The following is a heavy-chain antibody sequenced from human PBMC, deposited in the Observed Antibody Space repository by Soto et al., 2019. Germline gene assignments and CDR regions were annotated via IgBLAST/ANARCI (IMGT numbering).Heavy chain of an antibody. CDR3: ARGFMGAAYFNF. CDR1: GGTFSNYA. J-gene: IGHJ4*02. D-gene: IGHD1-26*01. CDR2: VIPLLGTA. Sequence: QVQLVQSGAEVKKPGSSVKVSCKASGGTFSNYAISWVRQAPGQGLEWMGGVIPLLGTANYAQKFQGRVKITADESTSTTYMELSSLRSEDTAVYYCARGFMGAAYFNFWGQGTLVTVSS. V-gene: IGHV1-69*01.